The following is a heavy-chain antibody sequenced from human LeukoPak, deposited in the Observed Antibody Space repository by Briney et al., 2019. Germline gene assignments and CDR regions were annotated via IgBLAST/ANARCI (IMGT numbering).Heavy chain of an antibody. V-gene: IGHV4-39*01. Sequence: SSETLSLTCTVSGGSISSSSYYWGWIRQPPGKGLEWIGSIYYSGSTYYNPSLKSRVTISVDTSKNQFSLKLSSVTAADTAVYYCARKDLDGGYPDAFDIWGQGAMVTVSS. J-gene: IGHJ3*02. CDR3: ARKDLDGGYPDAFDI. CDR1: GGSISSSSYY. D-gene: IGHD4-23*01. CDR2: IYYSGST.